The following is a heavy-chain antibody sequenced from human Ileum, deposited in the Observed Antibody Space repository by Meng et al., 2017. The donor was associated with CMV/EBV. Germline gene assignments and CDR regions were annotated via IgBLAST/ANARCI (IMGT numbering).Heavy chain of an antibody. CDR3: ARGLFRYPAYFDL. J-gene: IGHJ4*02. D-gene: IGHD3-16*02. CDR1: GGSLRGHY. CDR2: INHVGRT. Sequence: QVQCPQWGAGRLKPSETLSLTCAVYGGSLRGHYCNWIRQSPGNGLQWIAEINHVGRTNSNPSLASRVTISQDTSKNQCSLKLNSVTVADSAVYYCARGLFRYPAYFDLWGQGTLVTVSS. V-gene: IGHV4-34*01.